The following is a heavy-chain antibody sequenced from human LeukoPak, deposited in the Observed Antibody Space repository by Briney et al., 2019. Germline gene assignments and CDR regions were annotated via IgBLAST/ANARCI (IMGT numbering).Heavy chain of an antibody. CDR1: GGSISSSSYY. Sequence: PSETLSLTCSVSGGSISSSSYYWGWIRQPPGKGLEWIGSIYYSGSTYYNPSLKSRVTISVDTSKNQFSLKLSSVTAADTAVYYCARLGTYCTNGVCYFNWFDPWGQGTLVTVSS. J-gene: IGHJ5*02. D-gene: IGHD2-8*01. CDR3: ARLGTYCTNGVCYFNWFDP. V-gene: IGHV4-39*01. CDR2: IYYSGST.